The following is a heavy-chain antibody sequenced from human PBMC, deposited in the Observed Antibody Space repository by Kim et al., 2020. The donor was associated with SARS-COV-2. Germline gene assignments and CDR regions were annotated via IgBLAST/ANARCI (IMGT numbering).Heavy chain of an antibody. J-gene: IGHJ4*02. Sequence: GGSLRLSCAASGFTFSSYAMHWVRQAPGKGLEWVAVISYDGSNKYYADSVKGRFTISRDNSKNTLYLQMNSLRAEDTAVYYCARGRDVAGTSYYFDYWGQGTLVTVSS. V-gene: IGHV3-30*04. CDR3: ARGRDVAGTSYYFDY. CDR2: ISYDGSNK. CDR1: GFTFSSYA. D-gene: IGHD6-19*01.